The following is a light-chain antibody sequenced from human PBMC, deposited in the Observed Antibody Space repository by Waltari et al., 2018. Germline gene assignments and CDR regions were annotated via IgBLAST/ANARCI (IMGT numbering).Light chain of an antibody. CDR1: QSITNNY. Sequence: DIVLTQSPGTLSLSPGEIASLSCRASQSITNNYLAWYQQIPGQAPRVLIYHASTRANGIPDRFSGSGSGTDFTLTISRLEPEDFAVYYCQKYGSTPRPFGGGTKVEIK. J-gene: IGKJ4*01. CDR2: HAS. CDR3: QKYGSTPRP. V-gene: IGKV3-20*01.